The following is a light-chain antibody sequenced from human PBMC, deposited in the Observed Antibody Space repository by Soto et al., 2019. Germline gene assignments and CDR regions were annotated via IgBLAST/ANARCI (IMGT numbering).Light chain of an antibody. CDR1: QSISSW. V-gene: IGKV1-5*01. J-gene: IGKJ1*01. CDR2: DAS. CDR3: QQYNSYSQWT. Sequence: DIQMTQSPSTLSASVGDRVTITCRARQSISSWLSWYQQNPGKAPKLLIYDASSLESGVPSRFSGSGSGTEFTITSSSLQPDDFATYYCQQYNSYSQWTFGQGTKVEIK.